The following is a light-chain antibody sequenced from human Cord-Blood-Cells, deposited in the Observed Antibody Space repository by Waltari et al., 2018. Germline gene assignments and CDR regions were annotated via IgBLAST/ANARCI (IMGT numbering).Light chain of an antibody. V-gene: IGLV2-14*01. J-gene: IGLJ1*01. CDR1: SSDVGGYTY. CDR3: SSYTSSSTLV. CDR2: DVS. Sequence: QSALTQPASVSGSPGQSITISCTGTSSDVGGYTYVSWYQQHPGKAPKRMSYDVSNRPSWVSNRCSGSKSGNTASLTISGLQAEDEADYYCSSYTSSSTLVFGTGTKVTVL.